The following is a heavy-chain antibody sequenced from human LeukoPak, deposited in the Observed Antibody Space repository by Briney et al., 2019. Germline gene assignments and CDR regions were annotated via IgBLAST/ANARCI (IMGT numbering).Heavy chain of an antibody. Sequence: PGESLKISCKGSGYSFTNYWIGWVRQMPGKGLEWMGIIYPGDSDTRYSPSFQGQVTISADKSITTAYLQWSSLKASDTAMYYCARRIAVAGTPLDYWGQGTLVTVSS. D-gene: IGHD6-19*01. CDR1: GYSFTNYW. J-gene: IGHJ4*02. CDR3: ARRIAVAGTPLDY. V-gene: IGHV5-51*01. CDR2: IYPGDSDT.